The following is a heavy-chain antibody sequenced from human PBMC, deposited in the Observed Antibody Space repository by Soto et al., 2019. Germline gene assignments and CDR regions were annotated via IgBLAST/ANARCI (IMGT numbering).Heavy chain of an antibody. CDR2: ITPYNGNT. V-gene: IGHV1-18*04. J-gene: IGHJ5*01. Sequence: ASVKVSCKTSGYTFTNYDVTWVRQAPGRGLEWMGWITPYNGNTHYAPHLQGRITLATDTSTNTAYLDLTNRTSDDTAMYYCARVVPGAVPWFDSWGLGTPVTVSS. CDR1: GYTFTNYD. D-gene: IGHD3-10*02. CDR3: ARVVPGAVPWFDS.